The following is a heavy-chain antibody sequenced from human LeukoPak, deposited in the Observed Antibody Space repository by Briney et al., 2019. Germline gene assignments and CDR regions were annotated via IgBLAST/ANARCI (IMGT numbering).Heavy chain of an antibody. D-gene: IGHD6-19*01. Sequence: ASVKVSCKASGGTFSSYAISWVRQAPGQGLEWMGGIIPIFGTANYAQKFQGRVTITADESTSTAYMELSSLRSEDTAVYYCARGSGLGYSSGWSSYYYMDVWGKGTTVTISS. CDR1: GGTFSSYA. CDR2: IIPIFGTA. J-gene: IGHJ6*03. V-gene: IGHV1-69*13. CDR3: ARGSGLGYSSGWSSYYYMDV.